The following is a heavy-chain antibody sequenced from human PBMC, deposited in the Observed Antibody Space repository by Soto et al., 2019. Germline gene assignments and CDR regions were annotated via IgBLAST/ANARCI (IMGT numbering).Heavy chain of an antibody. D-gene: IGHD5-12*01. V-gene: IGHV3-15*01. Sequence: EVQLVESGGGLVKPGGSLRLSCAASGFTFSNAWMTWVRQAPGKGLEWVGRIKSKTDGGKIDYAAPVKGTFTVSRGDSDTTLYLQMNSLKPEDTAVYYCTTDSGYRRSPLYFDCWGDGTQGTVAS. J-gene: IGHJ4*01. CDR3: TTDSGYRRSPLYFDC. CDR2: IKSKTDGGKI. CDR1: GFTFSNAW.